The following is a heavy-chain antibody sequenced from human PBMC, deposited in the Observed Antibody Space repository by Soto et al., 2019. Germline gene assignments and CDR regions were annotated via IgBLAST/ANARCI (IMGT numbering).Heavy chain of an antibody. CDR2: VSANGKNT. CDR1: GFTFSSNP. Sequence: EVLLLESGGGLVQPGGSLRLSCAASGFTFSSNPMRWVRQAPGKGLEWVSDVSANGKNTYYADSVKGRFTTSRDNSKNTVFLQVGSLRAEDTAVYYCAKVALSSGKSYYMDVWGRGTTVTVSS. CDR3: AKVALSSGKSYYMDV. J-gene: IGHJ6*03. D-gene: IGHD3-10*01. V-gene: IGHV3-23*01.